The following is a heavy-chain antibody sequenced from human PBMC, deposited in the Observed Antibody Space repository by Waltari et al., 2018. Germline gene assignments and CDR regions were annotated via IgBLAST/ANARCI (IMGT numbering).Heavy chain of an antibody. CDR3: ARVYSSGWYGALDI. J-gene: IGHJ3*02. Sequence: QVQLQESGPGLVKPSQTLSLTCTVSGGSISSGGYYWSWIRQHPGKGLEWSGYIYYSGNTYYNPSLKSRVTISVDTSKNQFSLKLSAVTAACTAVYYCARVYSSGWYGALDIWGQGTMVTVSS. CDR2: IYYSGNT. D-gene: IGHD6-19*01. CDR1: GGSISSGGYY. V-gene: IGHV4-31*03.